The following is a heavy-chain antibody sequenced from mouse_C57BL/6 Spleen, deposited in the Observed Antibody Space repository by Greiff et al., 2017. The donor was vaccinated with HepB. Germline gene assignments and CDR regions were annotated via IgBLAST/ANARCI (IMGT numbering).Heavy chain of an antibody. Sequence: VQLQQSGPELVKPGASVKLSCKASGYTFTSYDINWVKQRPGQGLEWIGWIYPRDGSTKYNEKFKGKATLTVDTSSSTAYMELHSLTSEDSAVYFCAPTIVTCDLRFDYWGHSTTLTVSS. J-gene: IGHJ2*01. CDR3: APTIVTCDLRFDY. CDR2: IYPRDGST. CDR1: GYTFTSYD. V-gene: IGHV1-85*01. D-gene: IGHD2-5*01.